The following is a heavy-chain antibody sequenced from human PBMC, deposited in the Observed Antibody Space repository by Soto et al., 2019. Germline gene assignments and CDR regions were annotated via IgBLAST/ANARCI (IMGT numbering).Heavy chain of an antibody. CDR3: ARGLIYDSSGYYFDY. D-gene: IGHD3-22*01. CDR2: INAGNGKT. CDR1: GYTFTSYT. V-gene: IGHV1-3*01. Sequence: SAKASCKASGYTFTSYTIQWVRHAHRQRPEWMGWINAGNGKTKYSQRIQGRVNITRDTSTSTVYMELSSLRSEDTAVYYCARGLIYDSSGYYFDYWGQGTLVTVSS. J-gene: IGHJ4*02.